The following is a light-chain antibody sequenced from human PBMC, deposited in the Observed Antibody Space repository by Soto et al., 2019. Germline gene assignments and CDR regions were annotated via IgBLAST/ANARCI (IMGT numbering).Light chain of an antibody. CDR2: SND. J-gene: IGLJ3*02. V-gene: IGLV1-44*01. CDR1: SSNIGSNT. Sequence: QSVLTQAPSASGTPGQRVTISCSGSSSNIGSNTVSWYQQVPGTAPNLLIYSNDQRPSGVPDRFSASKSGTSASLAIGGLQSEDEADYYCAAWDDSLNGWVFGGGTKLTVL. CDR3: AAWDDSLNGWV.